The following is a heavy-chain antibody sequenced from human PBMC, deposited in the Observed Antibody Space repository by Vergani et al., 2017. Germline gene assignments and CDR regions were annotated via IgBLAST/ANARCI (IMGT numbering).Heavy chain of an antibody. CDR3: ASTAFWSGYLQHDAFDI. D-gene: IGHD3-3*01. CDR2: INPNSGGT. Sequence: QVQLVQSGAEVKKPGASVKVSCKASGYTFTGYYMHWVRQAPGQGLEWMGWINPNSGGTNYAQKFQGRVTMTRDTSISTAYMELSSLRSEDTAVYYGASTAFWSGYLQHDAFDIWGQGTMVTVSS. J-gene: IGHJ3*02. V-gene: IGHV1-2*02. CDR1: GYTFTGYY.